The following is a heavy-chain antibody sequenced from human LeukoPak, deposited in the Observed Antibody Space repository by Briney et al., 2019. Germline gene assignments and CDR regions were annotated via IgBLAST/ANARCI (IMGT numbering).Heavy chain of an antibody. D-gene: IGHD3-22*01. CDR1: GGSFSGYY. V-gene: IGHV4-34*01. CDR2: INHSGST. CDR3: ARGTYYYDSSGYSLLPFDY. J-gene: IGHJ4*02. Sequence: SETLSLTCAVYGGSFSGYYWSWIRQPPGKGLEWIGEINHSGSTNYNPSLKSRVTISVDTSKNQFSLKLSSVTAADTAVYYCARGTYYYDSSGYSLLPFDYWGQGTLVTVSS.